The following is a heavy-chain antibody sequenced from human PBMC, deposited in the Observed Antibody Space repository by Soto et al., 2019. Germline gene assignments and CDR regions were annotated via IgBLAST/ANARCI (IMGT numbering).Heavy chain of an antibody. V-gene: IGHV4-4*02. D-gene: IGHD1-1*01. CDR3: ARRSGTTFY. CDR1: SGSISSLNW. J-gene: IGHJ4*02. Sequence: QIQLQESGPGLVKPSGTLSRTCAVSSGSISSLNWWSWVRQPPGKGLEWIGEIFHSGSTNYNPSLKSRVDMSVDKSKIQFSLKVFSVTAADTALYFCARRSGTTFYWGRGTLVIVSS. CDR2: IFHSGST.